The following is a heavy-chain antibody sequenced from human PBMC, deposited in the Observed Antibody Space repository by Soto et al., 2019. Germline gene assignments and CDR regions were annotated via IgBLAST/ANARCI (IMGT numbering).Heavy chain of an antibody. D-gene: IGHD6-13*01. CDR1: GGSISSSSYY. CDR3: ARHVRGWQLMLDN. CDR2: IYFSGST. J-gene: IGHJ4*02. Sequence: QLQLQESGPGLVKASETLSLSCTVSGGSISSSSYYWGWIRQPPGKGLEWIGSIYFSGSTHYNVSLTSRVTISVDTSRNQFSLKSSSVTATDTAVYYCARHVRGWQLMLDNWGQGSLVTVSS. V-gene: IGHV4-39*01.